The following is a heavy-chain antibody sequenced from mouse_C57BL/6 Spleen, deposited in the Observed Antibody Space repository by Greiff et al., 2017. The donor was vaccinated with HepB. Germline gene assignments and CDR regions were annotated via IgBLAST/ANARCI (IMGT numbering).Heavy chain of an antibody. Sequence: VQLQQSGPGLVKPSQSLSLSCPASGYSITSGYYWNWIRQFPGNIVEWMGNISYDGSNNYNPSLKNRNSITRDTSKNQCILKLNSVATEDTATYYCARGLLFDYWGQGTTLTVSS. J-gene: IGHJ2*01. CDR2: ISYDGSN. CDR3: ARGLLFDY. D-gene: IGHD1-1*01. CDR1: GYSITSGYY. V-gene: IGHV3-6*01.